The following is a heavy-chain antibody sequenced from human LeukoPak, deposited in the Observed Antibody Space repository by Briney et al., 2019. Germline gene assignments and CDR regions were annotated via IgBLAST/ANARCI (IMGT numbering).Heavy chain of an antibody. Sequence: PSETLSLTCTVSGYSISNGYYWGWIRQPPGKGLEWIGSIYHSGSTYYNPSLKSRVTISVDTSKNQFSLKLSSVTAADTAVYYCARASPNLSRIGNLDNWGQGTLVTVSS. J-gene: IGHJ4*02. CDR3: ARASPNLSRIGNLDN. CDR1: GYSISNGYY. D-gene: IGHD2-2*03. CDR2: IYHSGST. V-gene: IGHV4-38-2*02.